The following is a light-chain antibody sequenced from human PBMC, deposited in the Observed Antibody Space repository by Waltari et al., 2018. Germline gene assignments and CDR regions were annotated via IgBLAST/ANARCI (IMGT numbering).Light chain of an antibody. J-gene: IGLJ2*01. CDR1: NLGSKS. V-gene: IGLV3-21*02. CDR3: QVWDSFNDPVV. Sequence: SYVLTQPPSVSVGPGQTARITCGGDNLGSKSVHWYRQRPGQAPLMVVHDDTDRSLAIHGRVIGSNSGETATLTIRKVEAEDEADYYCQVWDSFNDPVVFGGGTKLTV. CDR2: DDT.